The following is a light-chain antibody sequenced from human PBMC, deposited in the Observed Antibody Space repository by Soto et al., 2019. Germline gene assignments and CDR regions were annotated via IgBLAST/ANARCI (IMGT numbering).Light chain of an antibody. Sequence: DIQMTQSPSSLSASVGDRVTITCRASQTISTYLNWYQQKPGKAPRLLIYDASSLLSGVPSRFSGSGSGTDFTLTIASLQPEDFSTYYCQQSDSAPSFGGGTKVEMK. CDR2: DAS. CDR1: QTISTY. J-gene: IGKJ4*01. CDR3: QQSDSAPS. V-gene: IGKV1-39*01.